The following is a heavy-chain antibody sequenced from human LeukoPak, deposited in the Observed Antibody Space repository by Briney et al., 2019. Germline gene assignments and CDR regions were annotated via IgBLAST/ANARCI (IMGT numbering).Heavy chain of an antibody. Sequence: ASVKVSCKASGYTFTSYDINWVRQATGQGLEWMGWMNPNSGNTGYAQKFQGRVTITRNTSISTAYMELSSLRSEDTAVYYCARTPSGWFPFYYYYYGMDVWGQGTTATVSS. D-gene: IGHD6-19*01. J-gene: IGHJ6*02. V-gene: IGHV1-8*01. CDR2: MNPNSGNT. CDR1: GYTFTSYD. CDR3: ARTPSGWFPFYYYYYGMDV.